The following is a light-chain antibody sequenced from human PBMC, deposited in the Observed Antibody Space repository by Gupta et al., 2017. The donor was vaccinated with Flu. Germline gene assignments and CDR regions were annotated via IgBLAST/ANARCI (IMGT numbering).Light chain of an antibody. CDR3: QSYDSSRRVV. CDR2: QHD. V-gene: IGLV6-57*01. Sequence: YMLTQPHSVAESPGKTITFPCTRSPGSIASNYVQGYQRRPGGSPTTVLYQHDQRPSGVPDRFSGSIDSSANSASLTISELKTEDEADYYCQSYDSSRRVVFGGGTKLTVL. CDR1: PGSIASNY. J-gene: IGLJ3*02.